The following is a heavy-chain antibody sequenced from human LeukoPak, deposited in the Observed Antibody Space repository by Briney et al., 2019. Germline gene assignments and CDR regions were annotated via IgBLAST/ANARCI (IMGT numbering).Heavy chain of an antibody. D-gene: IGHD2-21*02. CDR2: IKQDGSDT. CDR1: GFIFRNYW. CDR3: ARDGLASCGGDCYSKYYYYYGMDV. V-gene: IGHV3-7*01. J-gene: IGHJ6*02. Sequence: GGSLRLSCAASGFIFRNYWMSWVRQAPGKGLEWVANIKQDGSDTYYVDSVKGRFTISRDNAKNSLYLQMNTLRVEDTAVYYCARDGLASCGGDCYSKYYYYYGMDVWGQGTTVTVSS.